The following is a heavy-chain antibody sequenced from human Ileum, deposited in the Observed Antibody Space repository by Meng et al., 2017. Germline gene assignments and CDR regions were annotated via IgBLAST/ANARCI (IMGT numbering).Heavy chain of an antibody. CDR2: VYHSGST. J-gene: IGHJ4*02. CDR3: ARGGLTLERRPLDY. Sequence: AQLQESCPGVWKPSGTLAPTCAGSWDYITNTTWWNWVRQPPGKGLEWIGEVYHSGSTNYNPSLQSRVTISIDKSKNQFSLNLTSVTVADTAVYYCARGGLTLERRPLDYWGQGTLVTVSS. V-gene: IGHV4-4*02. D-gene: IGHD1-1*01. CDR1: WDYITNTTW.